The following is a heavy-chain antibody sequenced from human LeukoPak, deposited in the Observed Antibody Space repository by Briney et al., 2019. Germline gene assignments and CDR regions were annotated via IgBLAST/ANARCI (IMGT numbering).Heavy chain of an antibody. CDR3: ARGRYYYYMDV. V-gene: IGHV4-34*01. CDR1: GGSFSGYY. Sequence: PSETLSLTCAVYGGSFSGYYWSWIRQPPGRGLEWIGEINHSGSTNYNPSLKSRVTISVDTSKNQFSLKLSSVTAADTAVYYCARGRYYYYMDVWGKGTTVTVSS. J-gene: IGHJ6*03. CDR2: INHSGST.